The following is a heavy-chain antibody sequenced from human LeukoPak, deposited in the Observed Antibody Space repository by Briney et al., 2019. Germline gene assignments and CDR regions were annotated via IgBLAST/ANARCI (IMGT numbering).Heavy chain of an antibody. CDR2: ISAYNGNT. CDR1: GYTFTSYG. Sequence: EASVKVSCKASGYTFTSYGISWVRQAPGQGLEWMGWISAYNGNTNYAQKLQGRVTMTTDTSTSTAYMELRSLRSDDTAVYYCARLAVAGIYYYYYMDVWGKGTTVTVSS. CDR3: ARLAVAGIYYYYYMDV. D-gene: IGHD6-19*01. V-gene: IGHV1-18*01. J-gene: IGHJ6*03.